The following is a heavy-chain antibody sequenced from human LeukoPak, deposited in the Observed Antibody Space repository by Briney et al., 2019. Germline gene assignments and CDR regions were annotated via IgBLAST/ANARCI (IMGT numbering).Heavy chain of an antibody. J-gene: IGHJ3*02. V-gene: IGHV3-33*01. CDR3: AREGFLEWSQTAFDI. D-gene: IGHD3-3*01. Sequence: GGSLRLSCAASGFTFSSYGMHWVRQAPGKGLEWVAVIWYDGSNKYYADSVKGRFTISRDNSKNTLYLQMNSLRAEDTAVYYCAREGFLEWSQTAFDIWGQGTMVTVSS. CDR2: IWYDGSNK. CDR1: GFTFSSYG.